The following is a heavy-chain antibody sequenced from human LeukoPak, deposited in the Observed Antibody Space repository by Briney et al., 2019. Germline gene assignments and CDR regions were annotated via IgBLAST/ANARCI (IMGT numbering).Heavy chain of an antibody. CDR3: ARDRVAVGATQPGY. J-gene: IGHJ4*02. V-gene: IGHV1-46*01. Sequence: ASVKVSCKASGYTFTSYYMHWVRQAPGQGLEWIGIINPSGGSTSYAQKFQGRVTMTRDMSTSTVYIELSSLRSEDTAVYYCARDRVAVGATQPGYWGQGTLVTISS. CDR2: INPSGGST. CDR1: GYTFTSYY. D-gene: IGHD1-26*01.